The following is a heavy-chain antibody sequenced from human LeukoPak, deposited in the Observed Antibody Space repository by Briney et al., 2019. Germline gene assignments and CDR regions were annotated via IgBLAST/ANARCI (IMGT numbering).Heavy chain of an antibody. V-gene: IGHV4-39*01. Sequence: AETLSLTCTVSGGSISSSSHYWGWIRQPPGKGLEWIGSIYYSGSSYYNPSLKSRVSISVDTSKNQFSLKLTSVTAADTAVYYCARQPTAPKYYFDYWGQGTLVTVSS. CDR1: GGSISSSSHY. CDR3: ARQPTAPKYYFDY. CDR2: IYYSGSS. J-gene: IGHJ4*02.